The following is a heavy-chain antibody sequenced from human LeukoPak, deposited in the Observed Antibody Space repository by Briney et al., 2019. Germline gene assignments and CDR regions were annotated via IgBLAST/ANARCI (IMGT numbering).Heavy chain of an antibody. V-gene: IGHV4-59*01. Sequence: SETLSLTCTVSGGXISSYYWSWIRQSPGKGLEWIGFIYTSGNTNYDPSLKSRVTISVDTSKNQISLKLTSVTAADTAVYYCARVWGYFDNWGQGALVTVSS. CDR2: IYTSGNT. CDR3: ARVWGYFDN. J-gene: IGHJ4*02. D-gene: IGHD7-27*01. CDR1: GGXISSYY.